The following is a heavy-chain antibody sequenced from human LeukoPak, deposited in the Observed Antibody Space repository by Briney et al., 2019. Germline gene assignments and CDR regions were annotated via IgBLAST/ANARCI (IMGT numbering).Heavy chain of an antibody. CDR3: ARRSPGTSSLFYYYMDV. D-gene: IGHD1-26*01. Sequence: AGGSLRLSCAASGFTVSSNYMSWVRQAPGKGLEWVSVIYSGGSTYYADSVKGRFTISRDNAKNSLYLQMNTLQAEDTAVYYCARRSPGTSSLFYYYMDVWGKGTTVTVSS. J-gene: IGHJ6*03. CDR1: GFTVSSNY. CDR2: IYSGGST. V-gene: IGHV3-53*01.